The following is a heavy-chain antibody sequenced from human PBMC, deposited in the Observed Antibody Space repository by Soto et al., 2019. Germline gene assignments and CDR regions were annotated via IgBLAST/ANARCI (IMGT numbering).Heavy chain of an antibody. Sequence: PSETLSITCAVYVGSFSAYYWNWVRQSPGKGLEWIGEVNHSGNIKYNSSLGSRVTISVDTSKNQFSLRLTSVTAADTAVYYCARGRKKRHFYNYCLDVWGQGTPVTVSS. V-gene: IGHV4-34*01. CDR1: VGSFSAYY. CDR3: ARGRKKRHFYNYCLDV. CDR2: VNHSGNI. J-gene: IGHJ6*02.